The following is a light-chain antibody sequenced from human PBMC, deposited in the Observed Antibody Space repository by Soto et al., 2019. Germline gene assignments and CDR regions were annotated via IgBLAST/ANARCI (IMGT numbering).Light chain of an antibody. J-gene: IGKJ2*01. V-gene: IGKV3-20*01. CDR2: GAS. CDR1: QSVSSSY. CDR3: QQYGSSLF. Sequence: GTLSLSPGERATLSCRASQSVSSSYLAWYQQKPGQAPRLLIYGASSRATGIPDRFSGSGSGTDFTLTISRLEPEDFAVYYCQQYGSSLFFGQGTKVDIK.